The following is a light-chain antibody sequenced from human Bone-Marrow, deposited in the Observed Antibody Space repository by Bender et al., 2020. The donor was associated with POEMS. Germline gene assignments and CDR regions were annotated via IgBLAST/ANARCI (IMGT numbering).Light chain of an antibody. CDR2: KDT. V-gene: IGLV3-25*03. Sequence: SYELTQPPSVSVSPGQTARITCSGDALPEQYAYWYQQKPGQAPVLVIYKDTERPSGIPERFSGSSSGTTVTLTISGVQAEDEADYYCQSTDSNGLYVFGTGTKVSVL. CDR3: QSTDSNGLYV. CDR1: ALPEQY. J-gene: IGLJ1*01.